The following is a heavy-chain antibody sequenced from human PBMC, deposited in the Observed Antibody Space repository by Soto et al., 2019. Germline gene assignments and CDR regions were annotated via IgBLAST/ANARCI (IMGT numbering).Heavy chain of an antibody. CDR3: ARDDRIGHAFDI. V-gene: IGHV3-49*03. CDR1: GFTFGDYD. D-gene: IGHD3-10*01. CDR2: IRNTAYGGTT. J-gene: IGHJ3*02. Sequence: GGSLRLSCTASGFTFGDYDVNWFRQAPGKGLEWVGFIRNTAYGGTTEYAASVKGRFTISRDDSKTIAYLQMNSLKTEDTAVYCCARDDRIGHAFDIWGQGTMVTVSS.